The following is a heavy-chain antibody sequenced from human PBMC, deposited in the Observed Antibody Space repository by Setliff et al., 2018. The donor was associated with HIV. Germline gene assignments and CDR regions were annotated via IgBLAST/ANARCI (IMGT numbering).Heavy chain of an antibody. J-gene: IGHJ6*03. D-gene: IGHD5-12*01. CDR1: GYTFTTYD. V-gene: IGHV1-8*02. CDR3: ARGTRWLQSRAYYYYYMDV. CDR2: MNPNSATT. Sequence: ASVKVSCKASGYTFTTYDINWVRQATGQGLEWRGWMNPNSATTGYAEKFQGRLTMTRNTSISTAYMELSSLRSEETAVYYCARGTRWLQSRAYYYYYMDVWGKGTTVTVSS.